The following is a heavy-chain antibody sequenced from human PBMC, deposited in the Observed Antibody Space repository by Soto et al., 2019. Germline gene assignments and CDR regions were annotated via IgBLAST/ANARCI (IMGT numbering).Heavy chain of an antibody. CDR2: TNSDGTDS. J-gene: IGHJ4*02. Sequence: PGGSLRLSCAAAGFDFEDYAMHWVRQVPGKGLEWVSLTNSDGTDSYYMDSVKGRFTISRDNAKSTLYLQMDRLRPEDTALYFCAKSLYYYDSSPLDHWGQGTLGPSPQ. V-gene: IGHV3-43D*04. CDR1: GFDFEDYA. CDR3: AKSLYYYDSSPLDH. D-gene: IGHD3-22*01.